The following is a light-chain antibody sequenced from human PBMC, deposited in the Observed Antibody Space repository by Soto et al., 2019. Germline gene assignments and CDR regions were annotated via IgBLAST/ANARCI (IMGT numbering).Light chain of an antibody. CDR2: DAS. J-gene: IGKJ4*01. Sequence: DIQMTQSPSSLSASVGDRVTITCRASQTISTYVTWYQQKPGKAPKALISDASTLQSGVPSRFSGSGSGTDFTLIISSLQPEDIATYDCQQSFSSLLSFGGGTQVEIK. V-gene: IGKV1-39*01. CDR3: QQSFSSLLS. CDR1: QTISTY.